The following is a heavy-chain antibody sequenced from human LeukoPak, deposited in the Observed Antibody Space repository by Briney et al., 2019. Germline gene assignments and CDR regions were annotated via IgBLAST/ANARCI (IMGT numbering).Heavy chain of an antibody. CDR1: GGSISSSSYY. CDR3: ARQGYDSSGSIYFFDY. Sequence: ETLSLTCTVSGGSISSSSYYWGWIRQPPGKELEWIASIYYSGTTFYNAPLKSRVTISVDTSKNHFSLRLSSVTAADTAVYYCARQGYDSSGSIYFFDYWGQGTLVTVSS. J-gene: IGHJ4*02. D-gene: IGHD3-22*01. V-gene: IGHV4-39*01. CDR2: IYYSGTT.